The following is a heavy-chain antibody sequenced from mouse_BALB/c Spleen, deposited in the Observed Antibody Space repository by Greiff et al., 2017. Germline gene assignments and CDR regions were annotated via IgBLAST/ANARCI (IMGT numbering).Heavy chain of an antibody. CDR3: ARAYYRYGDAMDY. D-gene: IGHD2-14*01. CDR1: GFSLTSYG. V-gene: IGHV2-9*02. CDR2: IWAGGST. Sequence: VQRVESGPGLVAPSQSLSITCTVSGFSLTSYGVHWVRQPPGKGLEWLGVIWAGGSTNYNSALMSRLSISKDNSKSQVFLKMNSLQTDDTAMYYCARAYYRYGDAMDYWGQGTSVTVSS. J-gene: IGHJ4*01.